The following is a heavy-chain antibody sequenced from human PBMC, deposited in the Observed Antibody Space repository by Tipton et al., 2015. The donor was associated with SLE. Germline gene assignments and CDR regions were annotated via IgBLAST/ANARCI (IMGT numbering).Heavy chain of an antibody. D-gene: IGHD1-1*01. CDR1: GYSISSGSYY. J-gene: IGHJ6*02. Sequence: GLVKPSQTLSLTCTVSGYSISSGSYYWTWIRQPAGKGLEWIGYIYYGGSTNYNPSLKSRVTISLDTSQNQFSLKLNSVTAADAAVYYCARLLPGHDGYGMDVWGQGTSVTVSS. V-gene: IGHV4-61*10. CDR3: ARLLPGHDGYGMDV. CDR2: IYYGGST.